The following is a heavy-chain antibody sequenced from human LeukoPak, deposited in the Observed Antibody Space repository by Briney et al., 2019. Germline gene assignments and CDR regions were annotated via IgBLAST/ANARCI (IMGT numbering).Heavy chain of an antibody. Sequence: SETLSLTCTVSGGSISSYHWSWIRQPPGKGLEWIGYIYYSGSTNYNPSLKSRVTISVDTSKNQFSLKLSSVTAADTAVYYCAREGGGLASAAPYYFDYWGQGTLVTVSS. CDR3: AREGGGLASAAPYYFDY. D-gene: IGHD6-13*01. CDR2: IYYSGST. CDR1: GGSISSYH. J-gene: IGHJ4*02. V-gene: IGHV4-59*01.